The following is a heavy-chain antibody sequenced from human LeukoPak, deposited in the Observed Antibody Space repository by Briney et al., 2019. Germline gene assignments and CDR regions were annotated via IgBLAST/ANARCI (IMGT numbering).Heavy chain of an antibody. V-gene: IGHV1-18*01. D-gene: IGHD6-19*01. CDR1: GYTFGSYG. CDR2: VSPDNGNT. CDR3: ARDSASVWPGSSGWSNWFDP. Sequence: GASVKVSCKASGYTFGSYGVSWVRQAPGQGLEWMGWVSPDNGNTNYAQKFQGRVTMTSDTSTSTAYMELRSLRADDTAVYYCARDSASVWPGSSGWSNWFDPWGQGTLVTVSS. J-gene: IGHJ5*02.